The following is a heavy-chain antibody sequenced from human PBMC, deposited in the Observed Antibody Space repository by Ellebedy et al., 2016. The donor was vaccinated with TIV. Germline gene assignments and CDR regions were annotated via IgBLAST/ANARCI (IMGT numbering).Heavy chain of an antibody. D-gene: IGHD2-2*01. Sequence: GESLKISXAASGFTFSSYGMHWVRQAPGKRLEWVAVIPYDESDKYYADSVKGRFTISRDNSKNTLYLQMNSLRAEDTAVYYCAKARAAAYYYYYGMDVWGQGTTVTVSS. J-gene: IGHJ6*02. CDR1: GFTFSSYG. V-gene: IGHV3-30*18. CDR2: IPYDESDK. CDR3: AKARAAAYYYYYGMDV.